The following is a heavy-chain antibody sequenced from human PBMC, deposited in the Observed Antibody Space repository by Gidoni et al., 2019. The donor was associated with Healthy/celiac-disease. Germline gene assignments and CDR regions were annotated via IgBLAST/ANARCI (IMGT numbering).Heavy chain of an antibody. CDR1: GYTFTGYY. Sequence: QVQLVQSCAEVKKPGASVKVSCKAPGYTFTGYYLHWVRQAPGQGLEWMGWINPTSGGTNYAQKFQGWVTMTRDTSISTAYMELSRLRSDDTAVYYCARGTYTIAAAGTGGDAFDIWGQGTMVTVSS. CDR3: ARGTYTIAAAGTGGDAFDI. J-gene: IGHJ3*02. CDR2: INPTSGGT. V-gene: IGHV1-2*04. D-gene: IGHD6-13*01.